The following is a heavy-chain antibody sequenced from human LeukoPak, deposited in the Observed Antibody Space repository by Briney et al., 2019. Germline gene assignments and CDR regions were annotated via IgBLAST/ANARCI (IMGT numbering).Heavy chain of an antibody. CDR2: IYYSGST. CDR1: GGSISGYY. D-gene: IGHD1-26*01. CDR3: ARAEGATTSWFDP. Sequence: PSETLSLTCTVSGGSISGYYWSWIRQPPGKGLEWIGYIYYSGSTNYNPSLKSRVTISVDTSKNQFSLKLSSVTAADTAVYYCARAEGATTSWFDPWGQGTLVTVSS. J-gene: IGHJ5*02. V-gene: IGHV4-59*01.